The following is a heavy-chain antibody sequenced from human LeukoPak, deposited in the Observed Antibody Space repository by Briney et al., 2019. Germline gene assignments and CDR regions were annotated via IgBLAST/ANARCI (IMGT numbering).Heavy chain of an antibody. J-gene: IGHJ4*02. CDR3: ARDLWGMVAAAIY. V-gene: IGHV3-21*01. D-gene: IGHD6-13*01. CDR1: GFTFSSYS. CDR2: ISSSSGYI. Sequence: GGSLRLSCAASGFTFSSYSMNWVRQAPGKGLEWVSSISSSSGYIYYADSVKGRFTISRDNAKNSLYLQMNSLRAEDTAVYYCARDLWGMVAAAIYWGQGTLVTVSS.